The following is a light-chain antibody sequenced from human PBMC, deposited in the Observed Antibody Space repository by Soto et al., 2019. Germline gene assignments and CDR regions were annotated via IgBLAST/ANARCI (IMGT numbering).Light chain of an antibody. J-gene: IGLJ2*01. CDR1: SSNIESNY. CDR3: AAWDDSLSGVV. V-gene: IGLV1-47*01. CDR2: RNN. Sequence: QSVLTQPPSASGTPGQRVTISCSGSSSNIESNYVYWYQQLPGTAPTLLIYRNNQRPSGVPDRFSGSKSGTSASLAISGLRSEDEADYYCAAWDDSLSGVVFGGGTKLTVL.